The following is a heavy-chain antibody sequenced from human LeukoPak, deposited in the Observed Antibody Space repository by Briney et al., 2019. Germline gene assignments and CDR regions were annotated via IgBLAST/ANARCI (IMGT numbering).Heavy chain of an antibody. J-gene: IGHJ5*02. D-gene: IGHD6-19*01. CDR3: ATFGSGWYANWFDP. CDR2: FDPEDGET. Sequence: ASVKVSCKVSAYTLTELSMHWVRQAPGKGLEWMGGFDPEDGETIYAQKFQGRVTMTEGTSTDTAYMELSSLRSEDTAVYYCATFGSGWYANWFDPWGQGTLVTVSS. V-gene: IGHV1-24*01. CDR1: AYTLTELS.